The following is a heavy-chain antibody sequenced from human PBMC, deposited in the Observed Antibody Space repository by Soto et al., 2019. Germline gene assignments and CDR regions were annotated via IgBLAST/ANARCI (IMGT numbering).Heavy chain of an antibody. CDR3: SRGGNGRNYTPPYA. J-gene: IGHJ5*02. V-gene: IGHV4-39*02. Sequence: TSETLSLTCTVSGGSISSNGYYWSWIRQSPGKGLEWIGTVYYSGSTYYNPSLKSRVTISVDKSKNHYSLTVNSVTAADTGVYYCSRGGNGRNYTPPYAWGRGILVPVSS. CDR1: GGSISSNGYY. D-gene: IGHD1-7*01. CDR2: VYYSGST.